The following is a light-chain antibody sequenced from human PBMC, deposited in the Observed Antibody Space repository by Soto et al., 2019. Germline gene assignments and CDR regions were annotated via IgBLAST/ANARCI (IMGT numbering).Light chain of an antibody. CDR3: CSYAGSSTPVV. V-gene: IGLV2-23*01. CDR2: EAN. CDR1: SSDVGSYNL. J-gene: IGLJ2*01. Sequence: ALTQPASVSGSPGQSITISCTGTSSDVGSYNLVSWYQQHPGKAPKLMIYEANKRPSGVSNRFSGSKSGNTASLTISGLQAEDEADYYCCSYAGSSTPVVFGGGTKLTVL.